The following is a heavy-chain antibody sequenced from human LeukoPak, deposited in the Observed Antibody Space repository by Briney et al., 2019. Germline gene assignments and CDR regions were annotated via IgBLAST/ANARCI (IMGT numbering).Heavy chain of an antibody. Sequence: GGSLRLSCAASGFTFSDYGMSWVRQAPGKGLEWVASISSSSTYIYHADSVKSRFTISRDNAKNSLYLQMNSLIAEDTAIYYCARGSNGAFDYWGQGTLVTVSS. V-gene: IGHV3-21*01. CDR2: ISSSSTYI. D-gene: IGHD4/OR15-4a*01. J-gene: IGHJ4*02. CDR3: ARGSNGAFDY. CDR1: GFTFSDYG.